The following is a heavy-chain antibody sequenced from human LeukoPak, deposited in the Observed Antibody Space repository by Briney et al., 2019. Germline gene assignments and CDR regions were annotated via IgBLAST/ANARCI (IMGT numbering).Heavy chain of an antibody. CDR2: INWSSKMV. CDR3: AKGSLEMATVDFEF. D-gene: IGHD5-24*01. J-gene: IGHJ4*02. Sequence: PGRSLTLSCAVYGFEFANYAMHWVRQAPGKGLQWVSGINWSSKMVAYAASVKDRFTISRDNATNSLYIQMNRLTSEDTAFYFCAKGSLEMATVDFEFWGQGTLVSVSS. V-gene: IGHV3-9*01. CDR1: GFEFANYA.